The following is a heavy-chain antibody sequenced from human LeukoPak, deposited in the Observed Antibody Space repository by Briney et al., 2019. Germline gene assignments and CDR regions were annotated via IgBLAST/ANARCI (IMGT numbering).Heavy chain of an antibody. CDR3: ARMYYYGSRKLDS. D-gene: IGHD3-10*01. J-gene: IGHJ4*02. CDR1: GGSISSSTYY. V-gene: IGHV4-39*01. CDR2: IYYSAST. Sequence: ASETLSLTCTVYGGSISSSTYYWGWLRQPPGKGREWIGSIYYSASTYYHPSLKSRVTKSVDTSKNQFSLKLSSVTAADTAVYYCARMYYYGSRKLDSWGQGTLVTVSS.